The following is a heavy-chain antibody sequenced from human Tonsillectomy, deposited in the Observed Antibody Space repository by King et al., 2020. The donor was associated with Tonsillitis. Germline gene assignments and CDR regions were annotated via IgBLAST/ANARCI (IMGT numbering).Heavy chain of an antibody. D-gene: IGHD2-2*01. CDR1: GYTFSTYA. J-gene: IGHJ4*02. CDR2: INAAIGDT. V-gene: IGHV1-3*01. Sequence: QLVQSGAEVKMPGASVKISCKTSGYTFSTYAMHWVRQAPGQGLEWMGWINAAIGDTKYSQKLQGRVTITMDTSASTAFMELSSLRSEDTAVYYCARAPLVVPADMDYWGQGTLVTVSS. CDR3: ARAPLVVPADMDY.